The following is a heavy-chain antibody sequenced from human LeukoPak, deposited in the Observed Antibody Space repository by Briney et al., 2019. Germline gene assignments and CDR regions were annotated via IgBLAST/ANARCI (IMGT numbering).Heavy chain of an antibody. CDR2: IGVGSGNT. V-gene: IGHV1-58*02. J-gene: IGHJ4*02. D-gene: IGHD1-26*01. CDR3: AAFVGGSYEDYFDY. CDR1: GFTFTSSG. Sequence: SVKVSCKASGFTFTSSGMQWVRQARGQGLEWIGWIGVGSGNTNYAQKFQERVTITRDMSTSTAYMELSSLRSEDTAVYYCAAFVGGSYEDYFDYWGQGTLVTVSS.